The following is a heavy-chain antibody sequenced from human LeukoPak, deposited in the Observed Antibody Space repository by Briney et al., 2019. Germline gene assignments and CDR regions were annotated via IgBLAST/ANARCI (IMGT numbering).Heavy chain of an antibody. J-gene: IGHJ4*02. D-gene: IGHD2-2*01. CDR2: ISSSSSYI. CDR3: ARDRPLGYCSSTSCYAGS. V-gene: IGHV3-21*01. Sequence: GALRLSCAASGFTFSSYSMNWVRQAPGKGLEWVSSISSSSSYIYYADSVKGRFTISRDNAKNSLYLQMNSLRAEDTAVYYCARDRPLGYCSSTSCYAGSWGQGTLVTVSS. CDR1: GFTFSSYS.